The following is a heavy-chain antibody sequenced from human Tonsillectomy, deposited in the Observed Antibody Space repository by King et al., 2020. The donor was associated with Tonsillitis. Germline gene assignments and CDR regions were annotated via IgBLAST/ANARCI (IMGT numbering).Heavy chain of an antibody. Sequence: VQLQQWGAGLLKPSETLSLTCAVYGGSFSGYYWSWIRQPPGKGLEWIGEINHSGSTNYNPSLKSRVTISVDTSKNQFSLKLNSVTAADTAVYYCARGIYYSLATYYYYNMDVWGKGTTVTVSS. V-gene: IGHV4-34*01. CDR1: GGSFSGYY. D-gene: IGHD3-10*01. CDR3: ARGIYYSLATYYYYNMDV. CDR2: INHSGST. J-gene: IGHJ6*03.